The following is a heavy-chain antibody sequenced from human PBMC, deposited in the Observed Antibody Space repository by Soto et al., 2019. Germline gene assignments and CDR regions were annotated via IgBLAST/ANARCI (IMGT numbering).Heavy chain of an antibody. D-gene: IGHD1-26*01. CDR3: ATDWNRGGGSYLWKFDL. Sequence: QEQLVESGGGVVQPGRSLRLSCAASGFALTPYAMHWVRQAPGKGLEWVAIISYDGSYRSYGDSVKGRFTISRDNSENSLYQQMDNLRSEDTAVYYCATDWNRGGGSYLWKFDLWGRGTLVTVSS. CDR2: ISYDGSYR. V-gene: IGHV3-30-3*01. CDR1: GFALTPYA. J-gene: IGHJ2*01.